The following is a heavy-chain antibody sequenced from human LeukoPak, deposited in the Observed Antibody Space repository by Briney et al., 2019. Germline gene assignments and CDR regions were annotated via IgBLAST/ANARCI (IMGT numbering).Heavy chain of an antibody. Sequence: ASVKVSCKASGGTFSSYAISWVRQAPGQGLEWIGGIIPIFGTANYAQKFQGRVTITADESTSTAYMELSSLRSEDTAVYYCARDGEVVVAATRYYYYYGMDVWGQGTTVTVSS. CDR3: ARDGEVVVAATRYYYYYGMDV. CDR1: GGTFSSYA. D-gene: IGHD2-15*01. J-gene: IGHJ6*02. CDR2: IIPIFGTA. V-gene: IGHV1-69*13.